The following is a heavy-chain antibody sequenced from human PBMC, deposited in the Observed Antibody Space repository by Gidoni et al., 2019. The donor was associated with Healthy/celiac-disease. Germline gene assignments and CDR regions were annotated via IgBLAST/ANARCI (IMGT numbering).Heavy chain of an antibody. V-gene: IGHV3-15*01. Sequence: EVQLVESGGGLVKPGGALRLSCAASGFTLRNAWMSWVRQAPGKGLEWVGRIKSKTDGGTTDYAAPVKGRFTISRDDSKNTLYLQMNSLKTEDTAVYYCTTDGVVVTAHDAFDIWGQGTMVTVSS. J-gene: IGHJ3*02. CDR1: GFTLRNAW. CDR2: IKSKTDGGTT. D-gene: IGHD2-21*02. CDR3: TTDGVVVTAHDAFDI.